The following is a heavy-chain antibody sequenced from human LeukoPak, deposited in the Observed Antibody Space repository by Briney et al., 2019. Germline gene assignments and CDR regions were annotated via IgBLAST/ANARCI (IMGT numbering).Heavy chain of an antibody. V-gene: IGHV3-23*01. Sequence: GGSLRLSCAASGFIFSSHGMNWVRQAPGKGLEWVSGISPSGDITYYADSVKGRFSISRDNSKNTLYLQMNSLRAEDTAVYYCARGGTGDAFDIWGQGTMVTVSS. CDR2: ISPSGDIT. J-gene: IGHJ3*02. CDR3: ARGGTGDAFDI. CDR1: GFIFSSHG. D-gene: IGHD1-1*01.